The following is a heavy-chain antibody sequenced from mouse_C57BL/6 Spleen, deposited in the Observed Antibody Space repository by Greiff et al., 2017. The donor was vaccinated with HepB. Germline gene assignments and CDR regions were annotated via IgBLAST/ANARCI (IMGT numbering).Heavy chain of an antibody. Sequence: VKLMESGAELVRPGTSVKMSCKASGYTFTNYWIGWAKQRPGHGLEWIGDIYPGGGNTNYNEKFKGKATLTAAKSSSTAYMQFSSLTSEDSAIYYCARGGAQATDYFDYWGQGTTLTVSS. CDR1: GYTFTNYW. D-gene: IGHD3-2*02. CDR2: IYPGGGNT. CDR3: ARGGAQATDYFDY. J-gene: IGHJ2*01. V-gene: IGHV1-63*01.